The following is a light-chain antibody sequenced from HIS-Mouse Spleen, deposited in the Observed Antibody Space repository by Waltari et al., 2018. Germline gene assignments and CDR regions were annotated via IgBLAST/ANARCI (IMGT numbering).Light chain of an antibody. J-gene: IGLJ2*01. CDR2: EVS. CDR1: SSDAGGYNY. V-gene: IGLV2-14*01. CDR3: SSYTSSSTLDVV. Sequence: SALTQPASVSGSPGQSITISCTGTSSDAGGYNYVSCYQQHPGKAPKLMIYEVSNRPSGVSNRFSGSKSGNTASLTISGLQAEDETDYYCSSYTSSSTLDVVFGGGTKLTVL.